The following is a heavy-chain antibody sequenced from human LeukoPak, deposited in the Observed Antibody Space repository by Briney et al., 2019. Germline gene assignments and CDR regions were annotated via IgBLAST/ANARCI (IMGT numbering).Heavy chain of an antibody. V-gene: IGHV3-74*01. D-gene: IGHD2-21*02. Sequence: GGGLRLSCAVSGFTFNSYWMHWVRQAPGKGLVWVSRIFMVGRVTSYADSVKGRFTISRDTAKNTLYLQMNSLRAEDTAAYFCARGGVARVTGAPGYWGQGTLVSVSS. CDR1: GFTFNSYW. J-gene: IGHJ4*02. CDR3: ARGGVARVTGAPGY. CDR2: IFMVGRVT.